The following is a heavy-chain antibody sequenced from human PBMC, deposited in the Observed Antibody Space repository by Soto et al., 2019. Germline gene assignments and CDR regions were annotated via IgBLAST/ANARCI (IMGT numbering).Heavy chain of an antibody. D-gene: IGHD5-12*01. V-gene: IGHV4-4*07. CDR1: GASVNSYS. CDR3: AKDREEGYNFYYGMDV. CDR2: IYTSAST. J-gene: IGHJ6*02. Sequence: SETLSLTCSVSGASVNSYSWSWIRQSAGKGLEWIGRIYTSASTNYSPSFKGRVTLSVDTSENQVFLKLTSVAAADTAIYYCAKDREEGYNFYYGMDVWGQGATVT.